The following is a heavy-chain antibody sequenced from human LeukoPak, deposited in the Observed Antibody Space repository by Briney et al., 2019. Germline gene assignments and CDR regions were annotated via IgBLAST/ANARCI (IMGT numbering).Heavy chain of an antibody. D-gene: IGHD3-22*01. CDR1: GDSISSSGHW. Sequence: PSETLSLTCTVSGDSISSSGHWWGWIRQPPGEGLEWIGSISYSGSPSYNPSLKSRVTISVDTSKNQLSLRLSSVTAADTAVYYCASSSGYYDSSPDYWGQGTLVTVSS. V-gene: IGHV4-39*01. J-gene: IGHJ4*02. CDR3: ASSSGYYDSSPDY. CDR2: ISYSGSP.